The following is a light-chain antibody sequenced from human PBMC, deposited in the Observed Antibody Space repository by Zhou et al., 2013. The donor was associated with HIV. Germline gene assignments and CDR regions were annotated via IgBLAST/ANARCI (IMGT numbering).Light chain of an antibody. J-gene: IGKJ1*01. Sequence: DIQMTQSPSTLSASVGDRVTITCRASQAINSYVGWFQQKPGKAPKLLIYSASTLQSGVPSRFSGSGSGTEFTLTISSLQPEDFAAYYCQQVHTFPPTFGQGTKVEIK. V-gene: IGKV1-9*01. CDR1: QAINSY. CDR3: QQVHTFPPT. CDR2: SAS.